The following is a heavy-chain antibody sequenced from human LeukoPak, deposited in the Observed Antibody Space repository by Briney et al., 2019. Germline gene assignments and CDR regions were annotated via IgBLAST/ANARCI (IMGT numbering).Heavy chain of an antibody. D-gene: IGHD3-10*01. CDR2: ISGNGRDI. CDR1: GFTFSTDS. Sequence: PGGSLRLSCAASGFTFSTDSMNWVRQAPGKGLEWVSSISGNGRDIYYADSVKGRFTISRDNAKNSLYLQMNSLRAEDSAVYYCAREGGTPYGEGFDSWGQGTLVTVSS. J-gene: IGHJ4*02. V-gene: IGHV3-21*01. CDR3: AREGGTPYGEGFDS.